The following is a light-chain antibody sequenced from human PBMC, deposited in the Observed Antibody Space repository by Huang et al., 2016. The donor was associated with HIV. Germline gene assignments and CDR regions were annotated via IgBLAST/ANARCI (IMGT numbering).Light chain of an antibody. J-gene: IGKJ1*01. CDR3: QQYDTYPWT. CDR1: QSVSGW. Sequence: DILMTQSPLTLSGSVGARVTITCRASQSVSGWLAWYQQTSGKAPKLLIYGASTLERVVPSRFSGSGSGTEFTLTISSLQPDDFATYFCQQYDTYPWTFGQGTKV. V-gene: IGKV1-5*01. CDR2: GAS.